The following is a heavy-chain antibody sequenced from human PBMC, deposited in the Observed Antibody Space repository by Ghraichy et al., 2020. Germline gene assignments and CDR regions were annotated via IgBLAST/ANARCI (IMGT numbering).Heavy chain of an antibody. CDR1: GFTFSSYA. V-gene: IGHV3-23*01. CDR2: ISGSGGST. CDR3: AKGSKYSSGWSPPAYAFDI. Sequence: GGSLRLSCAASGFTFSSYAMSWVRQAPGKGLEWVSAISGSGGSTYYADSVKGRFTISRDNSKNTLYLQMNSLRAEDTAVYYCAKGSKYSSGWSPPAYAFDIWGQGTMVTVSS. J-gene: IGHJ3*02. D-gene: IGHD6-19*01.